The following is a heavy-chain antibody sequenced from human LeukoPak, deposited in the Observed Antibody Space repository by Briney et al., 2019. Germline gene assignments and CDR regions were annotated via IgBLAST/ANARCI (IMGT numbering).Heavy chain of an antibody. CDR3: ARTYNRIEQIDY. Sequence: TSQTLSLTCTVSGGPISSGSYYWSWIRQPAGKGLEWIGRIYTSGSTNYNPSLKSRVTISVDTSKNQFSLKLTSVTAADTAVYHCARTYNRIEQIDYWGQGTLVTVSS. CDR1: GGPISSGSYY. CDR2: IYTSGST. D-gene: IGHD1-1*01. J-gene: IGHJ4*02. V-gene: IGHV4-61*02.